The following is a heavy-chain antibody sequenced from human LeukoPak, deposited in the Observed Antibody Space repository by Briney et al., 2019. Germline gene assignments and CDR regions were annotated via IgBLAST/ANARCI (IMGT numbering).Heavy chain of an antibody. J-gene: IGHJ4*02. V-gene: IGHV3-30-3*01. CDR2: ISYDGSNK. D-gene: IGHD3-10*01. CDR1: GFTFSNYA. Sequence: GGSLRLSCAASGFTFSNYAMHWVRQAPGKGLEWVAVISYDGSNKYYADSVKGRFTISRDNSKNTLYLQMNSLRAEDTAVYCCARDHRGVRDYFDYWGQGTLVTVSS. CDR3: ARDHRGVRDYFDY.